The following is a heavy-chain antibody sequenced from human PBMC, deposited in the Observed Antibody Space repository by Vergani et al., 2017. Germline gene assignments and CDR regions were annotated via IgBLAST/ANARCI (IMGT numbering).Heavy chain of an antibody. CDR3: ARNPIAARPSHNWFDP. CDR2: IYYSGST. CDR1: GGSISSGGYY. V-gene: IGHV4-31*03. D-gene: IGHD6-6*01. J-gene: IGHJ5*02. Sequence: QVQLQESGPGLVKPSQTLSLTCTVSGGSISSGGYYWSWIRQHPGKGLEWIGYIYYSGSTYYNPSLKSRVTISVDTSKNQFSLKLSSVTAADTAMYYCARNPIAARPSHNWFDPWGQGTLVTVSS.